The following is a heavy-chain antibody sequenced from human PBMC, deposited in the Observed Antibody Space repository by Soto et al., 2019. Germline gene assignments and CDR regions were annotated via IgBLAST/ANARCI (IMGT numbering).Heavy chain of an antibody. J-gene: IGHJ4*01. V-gene: IGHV4-39*01. CDR1: GGSISSSGYY. CDR3: ARGGKYYQQETYFFDY. CDR2: IYYNGDT. Sequence: LSLTYTVSGGSISSSGYYWAWLRQPPGRGLEWIGSIYYNGDTYFYPSLKSRVTISVDTSKNQFSLKLTSVTAADTALYFCARGGKYYQQETYFFDYWGQGSLVTVSS. D-gene: IGHD3-16*01.